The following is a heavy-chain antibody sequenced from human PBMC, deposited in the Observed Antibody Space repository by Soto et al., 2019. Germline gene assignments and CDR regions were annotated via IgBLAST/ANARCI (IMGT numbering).Heavy chain of an antibody. V-gene: IGHV4-4*02. CDR3: ARDTGWGLGY. CDR2: LYYSGGT. D-gene: IGHD6-19*01. CDR1: GDSINSNYC. J-gene: IGHJ4*02. Sequence: QVRLQESGPGLVRPSGTLSLTCAVSGDSINSNYCWTWVRQPPGKGLEWIAELYYSGGTRYNPSHKXXVXILXDKSKNQYSLSLTSVTAADTAMYYCARDTGWGLGYWGQGTLVTVSS.